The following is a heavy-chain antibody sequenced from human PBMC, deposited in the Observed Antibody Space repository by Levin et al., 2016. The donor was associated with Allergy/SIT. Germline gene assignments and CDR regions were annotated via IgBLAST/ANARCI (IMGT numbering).Heavy chain of an antibody. CDR3: AAEATVAGLFDY. J-gene: IGHJ4*02. V-gene: IGHV3-15*01. CDR2: IKSYSDGGTT. Sequence: GGSLRLSCVASGVTDSDAYMSWVRQAPGRGLEWVGRIKSYSDGGTTDYAAPVNGRFTISRDDSKNTVYLHMNSLKTEDTAVYYCAAEATVAGLFDYWGQGTLVTVST. D-gene: IGHD6-19*01. CDR1: GVTDSDAY.